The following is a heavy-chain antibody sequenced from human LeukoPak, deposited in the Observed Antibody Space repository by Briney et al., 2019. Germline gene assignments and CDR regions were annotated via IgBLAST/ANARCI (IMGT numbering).Heavy chain of an antibody. CDR2: IYYSGST. Sequence: SETLSLTCTVSGGSISSSSYYWGWIRQPPGKGLEWIGSIYYSGSTYYNPSLKSRVTISVDTSKTQFSLKLSSVTAADTAVYYCARDQPSSGWYWGNFDYWGQGTLVTVSS. CDR1: GGSISSSSYY. CDR3: ARDQPSSGWYWGNFDY. V-gene: IGHV4-39*02. J-gene: IGHJ4*02. D-gene: IGHD6-19*01.